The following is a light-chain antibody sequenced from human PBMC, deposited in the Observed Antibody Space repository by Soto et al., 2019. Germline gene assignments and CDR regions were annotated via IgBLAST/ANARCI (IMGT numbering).Light chain of an antibody. CDR2: AAS. J-gene: IGKJ5*01. CDR3: QQSYSTPIT. Sequence: DIQMTQSPSSLSASVGDRVTLTCRASQSISSYLNWYQQKPGKAPNLLIYAASSLQSGVPSRFSGRGSGTDFTLTISSLQPEDFATYYCQQSYSTPITFGQGTRLEI. V-gene: IGKV1-39*01. CDR1: QSISSY.